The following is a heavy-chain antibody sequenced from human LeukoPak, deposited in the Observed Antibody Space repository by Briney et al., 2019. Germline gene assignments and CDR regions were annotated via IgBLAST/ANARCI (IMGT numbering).Heavy chain of an antibody. CDR1: GYTFTDYY. Sequence: ASVKVSCKVSGYTFTDYYMHWVQQAPGKGLEWMELVDPEDGETIYAEKFQGRVTITADTSTDTAYMELSSLRSEDTAVYYCATDGLFSSSWTNWFDPWGQGTLVTVSS. V-gene: IGHV1-69-2*01. J-gene: IGHJ5*02. CDR2: VDPEDGET. D-gene: IGHD6-13*01. CDR3: ATDGLFSSSWTNWFDP.